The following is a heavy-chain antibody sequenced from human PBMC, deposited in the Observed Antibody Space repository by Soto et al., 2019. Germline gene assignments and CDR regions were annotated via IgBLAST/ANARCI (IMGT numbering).Heavy chain of an antibody. Sequence: GSLRLSCSASGFTFSSYAMHWVRQAPGKGLEYVSAISSNGGSTYYADSVKGRFTISRDNSKNTLYLQMSSLRAEDTAVYYCVKVGDILTGYYPFDSWGQGTLVTVSS. V-gene: IGHV3-64D*06. CDR2: ISSNGGST. D-gene: IGHD3-9*01. CDR3: VKVGDILTGYYPFDS. CDR1: GFTFSSYA. J-gene: IGHJ4*02.